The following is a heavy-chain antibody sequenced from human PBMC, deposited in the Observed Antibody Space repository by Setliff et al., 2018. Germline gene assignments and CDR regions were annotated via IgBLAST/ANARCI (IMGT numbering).Heavy chain of an antibody. J-gene: IGHJ4*02. CDR3: AKEASSGWYFDY. Sequence: SETLSLTCTVSGGSINSYYWSWIRQPAGKGLEWIGRMYTSETTNYNPSLKSRVTMSVDTSKSQFSLKLSSVTAADTAVYYCAKEASSGWYFDYWGQGTLVTVSS. CDR1: GGSINSYY. CDR2: MYTSETT. D-gene: IGHD6-19*01. V-gene: IGHV4-4*07.